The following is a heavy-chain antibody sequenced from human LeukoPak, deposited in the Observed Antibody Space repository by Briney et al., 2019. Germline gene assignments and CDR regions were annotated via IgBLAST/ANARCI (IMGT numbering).Heavy chain of an antibody. CDR1: GGSISSYY. CDR3: ARASTIFGVVTWYYFDY. J-gene: IGHJ4*02. Sequence: SETLSLTCTVSGGSISSYYWSWIRQPPGKGLEWIGYIYYSGSTNYNPSLKSRVTISVDTSKNQFSLKLSSVTAADTAVYYCARASTIFGVVTWYYFDYWGQGTLVTVSS. CDR2: IYYSGST. V-gene: IGHV4-59*01. D-gene: IGHD3-3*01.